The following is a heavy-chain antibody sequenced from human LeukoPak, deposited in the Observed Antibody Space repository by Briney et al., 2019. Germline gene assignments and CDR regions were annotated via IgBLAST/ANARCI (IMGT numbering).Heavy chain of an antibody. CDR2: ISYDGSNK. V-gene: IGHV3-30*18. CDR3: AKEGLVGSIYHGMDV. CDR1: GFTFSSYG. J-gene: IGHJ6*02. D-gene: IGHD3-16*01. Sequence: GGSLRLSCAASGFTFSSYGMHWVRQAPGMGLEWVAVISYDGSNKYYVDSVTGRFTISRDNSKNMLYLQMNSLRAEDTAVYYCAKEGLVGSIYHGMDVWGRGTTVTVSS.